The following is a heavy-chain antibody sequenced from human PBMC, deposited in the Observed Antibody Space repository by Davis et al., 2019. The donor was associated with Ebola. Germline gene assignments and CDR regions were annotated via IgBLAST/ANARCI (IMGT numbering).Heavy chain of an antibody. CDR2: IYYSGFI. CDR1: GGSISSYY. J-gene: IGHJ4*02. CDR3: ARNVTN. D-gene: IGHD1-14*01. Sequence: MPSETLSLTCTVSGGSISSYYWSWIRQSPGKGLEWIGYIYYSGFINYNPSLKSRVTISVDTSKNQFSLKLSSVTAADTAVYYCARNVTNWGQGTLVTVSS. V-gene: IGHV4-59*01.